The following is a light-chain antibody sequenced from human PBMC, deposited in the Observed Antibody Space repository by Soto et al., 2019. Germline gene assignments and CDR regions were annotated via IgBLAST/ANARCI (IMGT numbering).Light chain of an antibody. CDR3: QQRVNWPPT. J-gene: IGKJ4*01. CDR1: QSVSDY. Sequence: PGERATLSCRAGQSVSDYLAWYQQKPGQPPRLLFSDASNRVTGVPARFSAGGSGTDFTLIISNLEPEDFAVYYCQQRVNWPPTFGGGTKVEI. CDR2: DAS. V-gene: IGKV3-11*01.